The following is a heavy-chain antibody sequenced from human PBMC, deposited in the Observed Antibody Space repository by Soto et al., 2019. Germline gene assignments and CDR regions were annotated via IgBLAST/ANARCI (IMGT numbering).Heavy chain of an antibody. J-gene: IGHJ5*02. CDR2: VYHTGDT. CDR1: GGTVASGHW. D-gene: IGHD2-21*02. CDR3: AREIVTAGGNNYFDP. Sequence: PSETLSLTCGVSGGTVASGHWWSWVRQSPGGGLEWIGNVYHTGDTNLNPSLQSRVTISVDKSNNQFSLRLNSLTAADTAVYFCAREIVTAGGNNYFDPWGPGTLVTSPQ. V-gene: IGHV4-4*02.